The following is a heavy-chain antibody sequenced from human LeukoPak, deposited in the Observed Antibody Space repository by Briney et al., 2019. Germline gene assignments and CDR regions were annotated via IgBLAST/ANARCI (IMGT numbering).Heavy chain of an antibody. J-gene: IGHJ4*02. CDR2: ISGSGGST. Sequence: PGGSLRLSCAASGFTFSSYAMSWVRQAPGKGLEWVSAISGSGGSTYYADSVKGRFTISRDNSKNTLYLQMNSLRAEDTAVYYCARYGDSANKVDYWGQGTLVTVSS. CDR1: GFTFSSYA. V-gene: IGHV3-23*01. D-gene: IGHD7-27*01. CDR3: ARYGDSANKVDY.